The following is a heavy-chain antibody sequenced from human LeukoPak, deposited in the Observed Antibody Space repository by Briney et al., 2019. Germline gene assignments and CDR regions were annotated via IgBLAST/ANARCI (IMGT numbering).Heavy chain of an antibody. CDR2: IYHSGST. CDR1: NDSISSGDYY. CDR3: ARDYGSGSLDAFDI. J-gene: IGHJ3*02. V-gene: IGHV4-30-2*01. D-gene: IGHD3-10*01. Sequence: PSETLSLTCTVSNDSISSGDYYWNWIRQPPGKGLEWIGYIYHSGSTYYNPSLKSRVTISVDRSKNQFSLKLSSVTAADTAVYYCARDYGSGSLDAFDIWGQGTMVTVSS.